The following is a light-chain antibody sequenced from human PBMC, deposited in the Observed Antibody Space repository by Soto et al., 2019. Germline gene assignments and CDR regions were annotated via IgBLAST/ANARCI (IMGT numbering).Light chain of an antibody. J-gene: IGKJ1*01. CDR3: QHYNSYSGT. Sequence: DIQMTQSPSTLSASVGDRVTITCRASQSISSRLAWYQQKPGKAPKLLIYDASNLESGVPSRFSGSGSGTEFTLIIKSLQPDDFATYYCQHYNSYSGTFGQGTKVDIK. CDR1: QSISSR. CDR2: DAS. V-gene: IGKV1-5*01.